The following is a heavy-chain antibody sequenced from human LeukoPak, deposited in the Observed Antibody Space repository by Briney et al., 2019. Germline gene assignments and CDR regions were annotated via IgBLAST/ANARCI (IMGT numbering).Heavy chain of an antibody. J-gene: IGHJ6*03. CDR3: ARARSGYYYMDV. CDR1: GFMFSTYA. Sequence: PGGSLRLSCVTSGFMFSTYAMSWVRQAPGKGLEWVSIISGSGERTYYADSVKGRFTISRDNAKNTLYLQMNSLRAEDTAVYYCARARSGYYYMDVWGKGTTATVSS. CDR2: ISGSGERT. V-gene: IGHV3-23*01.